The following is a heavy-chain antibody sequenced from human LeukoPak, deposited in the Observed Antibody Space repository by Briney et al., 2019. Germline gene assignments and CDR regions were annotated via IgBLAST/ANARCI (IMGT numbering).Heavy chain of an antibody. CDR1: GASVSSGTSY. J-gene: IGHJ4*02. V-gene: IGHV4-61*01. D-gene: IGHD6-19*01. CDR2: VYYSGST. CDR3: ARQYSSGSKLGYDY. Sequence: KSSETLSLTCTVSGASVSSGTSYWTWIRQPPGKGLDWIGYVYYSGSTNYNPSLKSRVTISVDTSKNQFSLKLSSVTAADTAVYYCARQYSSGSKLGYDYWGQGTLVTVSS.